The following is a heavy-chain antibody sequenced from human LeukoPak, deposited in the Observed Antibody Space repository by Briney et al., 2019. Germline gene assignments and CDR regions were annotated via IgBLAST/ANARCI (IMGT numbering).Heavy chain of an antibody. D-gene: IGHD1-26*01. V-gene: IGHV1-69*05. CDR3: ASGSVSNPFDY. Sequence: EASVKVSCKASGGTFSSYAISWVRQAPGQGLEWMGGIIPIFGTANYAQKFQGRVTITTDESTSTAYMELSSLRSEDTAVYYCASGSVSNPFDYWGQGTLVTVSS. CDR2: IIPIFGTA. J-gene: IGHJ4*02. CDR1: GGTFSSYA.